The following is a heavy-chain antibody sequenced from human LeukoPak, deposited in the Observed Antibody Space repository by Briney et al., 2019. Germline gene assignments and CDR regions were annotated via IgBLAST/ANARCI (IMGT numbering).Heavy chain of an antibody. D-gene: IGHD1-1*01. V-gene: IGHV3-11*01. CDR1: GFTFSECY. CDR3: ARETVAGTFDY. CDR2: ISPTSDIV. Sequence: AGGSLRLSCAASGFTFSECYMSWIRQAPGKGLEWVADISPTSDIVWYGDSAKGRFTISRDYAKDSLYLQMNSLGAEDTAVYYCARETVAGTFDYWSQGTLVTVSS. J-gene: IGHJ4*02.